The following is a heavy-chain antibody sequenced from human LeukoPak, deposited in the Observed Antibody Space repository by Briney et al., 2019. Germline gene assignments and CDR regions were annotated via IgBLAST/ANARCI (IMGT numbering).Heavy chain of an antibody. CDR2: ISWDRGAT. J-gene: IGHJ4*02. V-gene: IGHV3-9*01. CDR3: AKASNYDYLWGSQQIGYYFDP. CDR1: GFTFNNYA. Sequence: GGSLRLSCEASGFTFNNYAMHWVRQAPGKGLEWVSGISWDRGATGYGGSVKGRFTISRDNAKNTLYLQMSSLRAEDTAPYYCAKASNYDYLWGSQQIGYYFDPWGRGILVTVSS. D-gene: IGHD3-16*01.